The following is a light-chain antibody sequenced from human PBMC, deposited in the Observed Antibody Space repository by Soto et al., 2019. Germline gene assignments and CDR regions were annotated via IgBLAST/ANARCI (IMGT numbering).Light chain of an antibody. V-gene: IGKV3-15*01. CDR3: HQYNSWPPVT. Sequence: ETVMTQSPATLSVSPGERATLSCRASQSVSSNLAWYQQKPGQAPRLLIYGASTRATGIPARFSGSGSGTEFTLTISSLQSEDFAVYYCHQYNSWPPVTFGQGTRLEIK. CDR2: GAS. CDR1: QSVSSN. J-gene: IGKJ5*01.